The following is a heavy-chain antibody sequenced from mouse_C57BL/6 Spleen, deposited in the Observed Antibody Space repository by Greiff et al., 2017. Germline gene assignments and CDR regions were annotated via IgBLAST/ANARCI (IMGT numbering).Heavy chain of an antibody. CDR1: GYAFSSSW. CDR2: IYPGDGDT. CDR3: ARKITTVVAAYYAMDY. J-gene: IGHJ4*01. V-gene: IGHV1-82*01. Sequence: VQLQQSGPELVKPGASVKISCKASGYAFSSSWMNWVKQRPGQGLEWIGRIYPGDGDTNYNGKFKGKATLTADKSSSTAYMQLSSLTSEDSAVYFCARKITTVVAAYYAMDYWGQGTSVTVSS. D-gene: IGHD1-1*01.